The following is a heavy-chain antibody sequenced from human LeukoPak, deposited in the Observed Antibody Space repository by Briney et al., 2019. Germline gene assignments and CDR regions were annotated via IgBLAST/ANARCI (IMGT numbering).Heavy chain of an antibody. J-gene: IGHJ4*02. Sequence: GGALRLSCAASGVTFSSYWMSWGRQAPGKGLEWAANIKQDGSEKYYVDSVKGRFTISRDNAKNSLYLQMNSLRAEDTALYYCASGRQLGYWGQGTLVTVSS. CDR2: IKQDGSEK. V-gene: IGHV3-7*01. CDR3: ASGRQLGY. CDR1: GVTFSSYW. D-gene: IGHD3-16*01.